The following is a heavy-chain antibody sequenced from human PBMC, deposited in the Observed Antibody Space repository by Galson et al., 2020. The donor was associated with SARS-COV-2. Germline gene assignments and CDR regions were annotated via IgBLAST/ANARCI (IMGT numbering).Heavy chain of an antibody. CDR2: ISAYNGNT. J-gene: IGHJ6*02. V-gene: IGHV1-18*01. CDR1: GYTFTSYG. D-gene: IGHD1-26*01. Sequence: GESLKISCKASGYTFTSYGISWVRQAPGQGLEWMGWISAYNGNTNYAQKLQGRVTMTTDTSTSTAYMELRSLRSDDTAVYYCARDRLSVAPFPTYYYYGMDVWGQGTTVTVSS. CDR3: ARDRLSVAPFPTYYYYGMDV.